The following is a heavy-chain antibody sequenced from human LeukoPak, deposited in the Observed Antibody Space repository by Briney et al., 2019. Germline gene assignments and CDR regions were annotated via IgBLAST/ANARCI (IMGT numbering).Heavy chain of an antibody. D-gene: IGHD1-1*01. J-gene: IGHJ4*02. V-gene: IGHV3-33*08. CDR3: ARDNGMYYFDY. CDR1: GFTFSNSG. Sequence: GGSLRLSCAGSGFTFSNSGMHWVRQAPGKGLEWVAVIWYDGSNKYYADSVKGRFTISRDNAKNSLYLQMNSLRAEDTAVYYCARDNGMYYFDYWGQGTLVTVSS. CDR2: IWYDGSNK.